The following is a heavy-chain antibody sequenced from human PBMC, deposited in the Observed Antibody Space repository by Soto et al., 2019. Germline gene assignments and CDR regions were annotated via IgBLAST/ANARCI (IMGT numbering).Heavy chain of an antibody. CDR3: ARDLALGAWIQLWLGYFDY. V-gene: IGHV3-30-3*01. CDR2: ISYDGSNK. J-gene: IGHJ4*02. D-gene: IGHD5-18*01. CDR1: GFTFSSYA. Sequence: GGSLRLSCAASGFTFSSYAMHWVRQAPGKGLEWVAVISYDGSNKYYADSVKGRFTISRDNSKNTLYLQMNSLRAEDTAVYYCARDLALGAWIQLWLGYFDYWGQGTLVTVSS.